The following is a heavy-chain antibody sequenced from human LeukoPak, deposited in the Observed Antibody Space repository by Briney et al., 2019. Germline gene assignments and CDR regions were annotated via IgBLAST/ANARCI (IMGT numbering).Heavy chain of an antibody. CDR3: ARRGPGQYMDV. V-gene: IGHV3-48*03. CDR1: GFTFSSYE. Sequence: GGSLTLSCAASGFTFSSYEMNWVRQAPGKGLEWISYISSSGGAIYYADAVMGRFTISRDNAENSLYLQMNRLRVEDTAVYYCARRGPGQYMDVWGQGTTVTVSS. CDR2: ISSSGGAI. J-gene: IGHJ6*02. D-gene: IGHD4-11*01.